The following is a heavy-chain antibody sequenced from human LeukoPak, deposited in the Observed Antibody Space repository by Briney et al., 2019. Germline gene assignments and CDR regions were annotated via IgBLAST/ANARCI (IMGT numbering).Heavy chain of an antibody. CDR2: IYHSGST. Sequence: PSETLSLTCAVSGYSISSGYYWGWIQQPPGKGLEWIGNIYHSGSTYYNPSLKSRVTISVDTSKKQFSLKLTSVTAADTAVYYCARKAELYSYGQWDYWGQGTLVTVSS. CDR3: ARKAELYSYGQWDY. V-gene: IGHV4-38-2*01. D-gene: IGHD5-18*01. CDR1: GYSISSGYY. J-gene: IGHJ4*02.